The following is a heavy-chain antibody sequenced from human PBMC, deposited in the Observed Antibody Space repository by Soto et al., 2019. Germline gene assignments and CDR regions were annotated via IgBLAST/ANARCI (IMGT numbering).Heavy chain of an antibody. CDR3: ARGWGQVVPAAPTIHLYYYYYYGMDV. CDR2: INHSGST. CDR1: GRSFSGYY. D-gene: IGHD2-2*01. V-gene: IGHV4-34*01. J-gene: IGHJ6*02. Sequence: SETLSLTCAVYGRSFSGYYWSWIRQPPGKGLEWIGEINHSGSTNYNPSLKSRVTISVDTSKNQFSLKLSSVTAADTAVYYCARGWGQVVPAAPTIHLYYYYYYGMDVWGQGTTVTVSS.